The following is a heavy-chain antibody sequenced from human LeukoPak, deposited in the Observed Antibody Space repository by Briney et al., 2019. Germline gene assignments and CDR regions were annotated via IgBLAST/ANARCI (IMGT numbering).Heavy chain of an antibody. V-gene: IGHV3-30*02. CDR3: AKDLYYYGSGTIGYFDY. CDR2: IRYDGSSK. CDR1: GFTFSSYG. Sequence: PGGSLRLSCAASGFTFSSYGMHWVRQAPGKGLEWVAFIRYDGSSKYYADSAKGRFTISRDNSKNTLYLQMNSLRAEDTAVYYCAKDLYYYGSGTIGYFDYWGQGTLVTVSS. J-gene: IGHJ4*02. D-gene: IGHD3-10*01.